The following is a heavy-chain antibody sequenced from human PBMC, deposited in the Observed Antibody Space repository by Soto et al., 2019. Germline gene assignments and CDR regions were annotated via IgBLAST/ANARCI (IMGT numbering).Heavy chain of an antibody. Sequence: PGGSLRLSCAASGFTFTTAWINWVRQAPGKGLEWVGRIKSKIDGGTADFAAPVRGRFAISRDDSKSMVYLQMNSLKAEDTVVFYCVQVPRPRVDYLLGSVYWGQRSLVTVSS. V-gene: IGHV3-15*07. CDR2: IKSKIDGGTA. CDR3: VQVPRPRVDYLLGSVY. CDR1: GFTFTTAW. J-gene: IGHJ4*02. D-gene: IGHD3-10*01.